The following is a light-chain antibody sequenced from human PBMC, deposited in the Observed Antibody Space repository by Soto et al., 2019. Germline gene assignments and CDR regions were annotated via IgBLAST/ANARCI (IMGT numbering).Light chain of an antibody. CDR1: QGIGND. J-gene: IGKJ1*01. CDR3: LQLYNFSWT. CDR2: AAS. V-gene: IGKV1-6*01. Sequence: IQMTQSPSSLSASVGDRVTSXXRASQGIGNDLAWYQQKPGKAPRVXIFAASNLQSGVPSRFSGSGSGTDFTLTISRLQPEDFATYYCLQLYNFSWTFGQGTKVDIK.